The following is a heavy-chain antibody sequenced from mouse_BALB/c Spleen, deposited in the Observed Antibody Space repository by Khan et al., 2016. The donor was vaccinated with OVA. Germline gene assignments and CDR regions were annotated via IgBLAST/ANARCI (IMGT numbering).Heavy chain of an antibody. CDR2: ISTYYGDT. CDR1: GYTFTDFA. J-gene: IGHJ3*01. D-gene: IGHD2-1*01. Sequence: QIQLVQSGAELVRPGVSVKISCKGSGYTFTDFAMHWVKQSLAKSLEWIGVISTYYGDTNYNQNFKGKATMTVDKSSSTAYMELARLTSEDSAIYYCARGGGHYRFAYWGQGTLVTVSA. V-gene: IGHV1S137*01. CDR3: ARGGGHYRFAY.